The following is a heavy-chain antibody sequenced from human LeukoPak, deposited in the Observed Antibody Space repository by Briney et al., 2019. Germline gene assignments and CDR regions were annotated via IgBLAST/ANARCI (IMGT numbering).Heavy chain of an antibody. D-gene: IGHD4-17*01. Sequence: ASVKVSCKASGYTFTSYDINWVRQATGQGLEWVGWMNPNSGNTGYAQKFQGRVTMIRNTSISTAYMELSSLRSEDTAVYYCARGSSKDYGDSPVDYWGQGTLVTVSS. CDR2: MNPNSGNT. CDR1: GYTFTSYD. CDR3: ARGSSKDYGDSPVDY. V-gene: IGHV1-8*01. J-gene: IGHJ4*02.